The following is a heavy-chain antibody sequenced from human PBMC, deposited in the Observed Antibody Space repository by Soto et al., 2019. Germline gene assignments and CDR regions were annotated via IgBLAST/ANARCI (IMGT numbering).Heavy chain of an antibody. CDR1: GYTLTELS. D-gene: IGHD3-22*01. CDR3: ATPYYYDSSGYYYEVP. J-gene: IGHJ5*02. V-gene: IGHV1-24*01. CDR2: FDPEDGET. Sequence: ASVKVSCKVSGYTLTELSMHWVRQAPGKGLEWMGGFDPEDGETIYAQKFQGRVTMTEDTSTDTAYMELSSLRSEDTAVYYCATPYYYDSSGYYYEVPWGQGTLVTVSS.